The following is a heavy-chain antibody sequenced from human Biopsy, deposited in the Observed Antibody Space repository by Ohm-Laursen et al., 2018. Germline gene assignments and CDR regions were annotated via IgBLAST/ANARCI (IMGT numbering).Heavy chain of an antibody. Sequence: SVKVSCNASGSTFINYAISWVRQAPGQGLEWMGGIIPMFGTANYAQMFQGRVTISADESTSTSYMELSSLTTEDTAIYYCARGPHSGSHSCFDYWGRGTLVTVSS. J-gene: IGHJ4*02. CDR1: GSTFINYA. D-gene: IGHD1-26*01. CDR3: ARGPHSGSHSCFDY. V-gene: IGHV1-69*13. CDR2: IIPMFGTA.